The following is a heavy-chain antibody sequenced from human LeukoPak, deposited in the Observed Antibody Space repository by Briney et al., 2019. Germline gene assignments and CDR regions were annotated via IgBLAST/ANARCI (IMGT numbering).Heavy chain of an antibody. Sequence: ASVKVSCKASGYTFTSYYMHWVRQAPGQGLEWMGIINPSGGSTSYAQKFQGRVTMTRDTSTSTVYMELSSLRSEDTAVYYCARDPDILTGWGYFDYWGQGTLVTVSS. D-gene: IGHD3-9*01. CDR1: GYTFTSYY. V-gene: IGHV1-46*01. J-gene: IGHJ4*02. CDR2: INPSGGST. CDR3: ARDPDILTGWGYFDY.